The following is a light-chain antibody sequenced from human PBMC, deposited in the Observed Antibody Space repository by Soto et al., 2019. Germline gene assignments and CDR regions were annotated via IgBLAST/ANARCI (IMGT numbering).Light chain of an antibody. V-gene: IGKV1-39*01. CDR2: AAS. Sequence: DIQMTQSPASLSASVGDRVIITCRASQSISSYLNWYQQKPGKAPKILIYAASSLQSGVPSRFSGSGSGTDCTLTISSLKTEDFSTYYGQQRYSTTKTFGQGTKVDIK. J-gene: IGKJ1*01. CDR1: QSISSY. CDR3: QQRYSTTKT.